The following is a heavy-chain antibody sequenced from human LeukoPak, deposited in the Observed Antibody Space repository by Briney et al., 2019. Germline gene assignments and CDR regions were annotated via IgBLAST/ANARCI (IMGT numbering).Heavy chain of an antibody. CDR1: GFTFSRYS. CDR2: IWGNGYTT. V-gene: IGHV3-23*01. CDR3: AKDREPDDCYDIDS. D-gene: IGHD2-21*01. J-gene: IGHJ4*02. Sequence: GGSLRLSCPGSGFTFSRYSINWVRQAPGKGLEWVSVIWGNGYTTYYADSVKGRFTISRDNSKNTVYLQMDSLRAEDTAIYYCAKDREPDDCYDIDSWGQGTLVTVSS.